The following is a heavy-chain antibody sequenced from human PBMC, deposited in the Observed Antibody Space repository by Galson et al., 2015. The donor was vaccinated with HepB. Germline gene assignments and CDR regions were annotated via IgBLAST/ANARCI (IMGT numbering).Heavy chain of an antibody. J-gene: IGHJ4*02. CDR2: VNPNTGGS. CDR3: ARGYYDIRSGVYTLGY. Sequence: SVKVSCKASGYTFIGHYIHWVRQAPGQGPEWMGWVNPNTGGSNYEQRFQDRVTMTTDTSISTAYMELSSLRSDDTALYYCARGYYDIRSGVYTLGYWGQGTLVTVSS. V-gene: IGHV1-2*02. CDR1: GYTFIGHY. D-gene: IGHD3-3*01.